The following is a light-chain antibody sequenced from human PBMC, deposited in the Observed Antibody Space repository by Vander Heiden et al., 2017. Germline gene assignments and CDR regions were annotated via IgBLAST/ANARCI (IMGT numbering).Light chain of an antibody. CDR3: ATWDDSLKGWV. Sequence: QSVLTQPPSASGTPGQRVTISCSGSNSNTGSNPVNWYRQLPGTAPKLLIYGDDQRPSGVPDRFSGSKSGTSASLAISGLQSDDEADYYCATWDDSLKGWVFGGGTKLTVL. CDR2: GDD. V-gene: IGLV1-44*01. CDR1: NSNTGSNP. J-gene: IGLJ3*02.